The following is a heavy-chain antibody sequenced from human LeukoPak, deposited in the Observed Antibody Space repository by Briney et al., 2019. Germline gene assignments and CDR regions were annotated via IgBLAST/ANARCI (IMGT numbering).Heavy chain of an antibody. Sequence: SETLSLTCAVYGVSFSGFYWGWIRQPPGKGLEWIGSIYYTGSTYHNPSLKSRVTISVDTSKNQFSLKLSSVTAADTAVYYCARWRRLVNFDYWGQGTLVTVSS. CDR2: IYYTGST. J-gene: IGHJ4*02. V-gene: IGHV4-39*01. CDR1: GVSFSGFY. D-gene: IGHD6-19*01. CDR3: ARWRRLVNFDY.